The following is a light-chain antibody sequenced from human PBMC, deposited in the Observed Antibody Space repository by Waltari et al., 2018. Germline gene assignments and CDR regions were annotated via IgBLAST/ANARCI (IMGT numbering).Light chain of an antibody. CDR1: SSNIGAGFD. CDR2: DNT. V-gene: IGLV1-40*01. Sequence: QSVLTQSPSVSGVPGQRVTISCPGSSSNIGAGFDVHWYQQLPGPAPKLLIFDNTYRPSGVSDRFSGSKSGTSASLDITGLQAEDEAEYTCQSYDTGLRGSVFGGGTKVTVL. CDR3: QSYDTGLRGSV. J-gene: IGLJ1*01.